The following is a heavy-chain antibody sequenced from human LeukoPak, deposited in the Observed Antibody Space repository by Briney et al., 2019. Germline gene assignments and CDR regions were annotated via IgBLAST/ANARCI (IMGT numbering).Heavy chain of an antibody. CDR3: ARGGRWELPQPYAFDI. J-gene: IGHJ3*02. CDR2: IYPNSGGT. D-gene: IGHD1-26*01. Sequence: GASVHVSCQSSGYTFTGYYMHWVRQAPGQGLEWMGWIYPNSGGTNNAQKFQGRVTMTRDTSIRTAYMELRSLRSDDTAVYYCARGGRWELPQPYAFDIWGQGKMVTVSS. CDR1: GYTFTGYY. V-gene: IGHV1-2*02.